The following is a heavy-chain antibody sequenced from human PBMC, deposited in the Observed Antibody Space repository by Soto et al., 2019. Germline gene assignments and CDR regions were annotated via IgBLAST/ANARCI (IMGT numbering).Heavy chain of an antibody. J-gene: IGHJ4*02. D-gene: IGHD3-16*01. CDR1: GFTFRYYA. Sequence: QVHLVESGGGVVRPGRSLRLSCAASGFTFRYYAMHWVRQAPGQGLEWVSIISKDGTKTYYADSVKGRFTISRDNSKNTLNLQMSSLTTEDTAVYFCGRVEQEELYWGLSGLWGQGTLVTVSS. V-gene: IGHV3-30-3*01. CDR2: ISKDGTKT. CDR3: GRVEQEELYWGLSGL.